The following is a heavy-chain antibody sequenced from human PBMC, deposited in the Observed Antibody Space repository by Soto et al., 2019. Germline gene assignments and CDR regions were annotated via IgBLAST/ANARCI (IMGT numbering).Heavy chain of an antibody. CDR1: GFTFGTYG. Sequence: QVQLVESGGGVVQSGTSLRLSCAASGFTFGTYGMHWVRQAPGKRLERLEVIWHDGSKENYADSGRGRFTISRDKYKDTVYLEMNSLRGEDTAVSYCARGFGAAVYAAHLAYWGQGTPVTVSS. CDR3: ARGFGAAVYAAHLAY. J-gene: IGHJ4*02. D-gene: IGHD2-8*01. V-gene: IGHV3-33*01. CDR2: IWHDGSKE.